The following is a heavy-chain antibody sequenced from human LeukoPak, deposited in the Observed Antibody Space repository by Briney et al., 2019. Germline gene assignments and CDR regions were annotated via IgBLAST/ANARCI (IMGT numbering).Heavy chain of an antibody. CDR3: ARSGIKVGAYYFDY. D-gene: IGHD1-26*01. J-gene: IGHJ4*02. CDR1: GGSFSGYY. CDR2: IYTSGST. V-gene: IGHV4-59*10. Sequence: PSETLSLTCAVYGGSFSGYYWSWIRQPAGKGLEWIGRIYTSGSTNYNPSLKSRVTMSVDTSKNQFSLKLSSVTAADTAVYYCARSGIKVGAYYFDYWGQGTLVTVSS.